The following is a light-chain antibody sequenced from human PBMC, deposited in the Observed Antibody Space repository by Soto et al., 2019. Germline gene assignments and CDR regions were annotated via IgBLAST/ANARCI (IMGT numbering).Light chain of an antibody. Sequence: QSALTHPASVSGSPGQSITISCTGTSSDIGAYNYVSWYQQHPGKAPKLMIYDVSNRPSGVSNRFSGSKSGNTASLTISGLQAEDEADYYCSSYTSSSTVVFGGGTKVTVL. V-gene: IGLV2-14*03. CDR1: SSDIGAYNY. J-gene: IGLJ2*01. CDR3: SSYTSSSTVV. CDR2: DVS.